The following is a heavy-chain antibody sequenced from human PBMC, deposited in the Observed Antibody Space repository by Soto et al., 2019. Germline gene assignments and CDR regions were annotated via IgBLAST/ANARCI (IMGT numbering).Heavy chain of an antibody. CDR1: GGSISSSSYY. CDR2: IYYSGST. D-gene: IGHD3-3*01. V-gene: IGHV4-39*01. Sequence: PSETLSLTCTVSGGSISSSSYYWGWIRQPPGKGLEWIGSIYYSGSTYSNPSLKSRVTISVDTSKNQFSLKLSSVTAADTAVYYCARVDYDFWSGKQYYFDYWGQGTLVTVSS. CDR3: ARVDYDFWSGKQYYFDY. J-gene: IGHJ4*02.